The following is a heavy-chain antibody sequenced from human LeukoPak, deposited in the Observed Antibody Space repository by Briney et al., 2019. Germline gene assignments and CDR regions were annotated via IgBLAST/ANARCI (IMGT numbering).Heavy chain of an antibody. CDR2: ISGSGGST. D-gene: IGHD6-13*01. CDR3: AKSPAAVFYYYYMDV. J-gene: IGHJ6*03. CDR1: RFTFSSYA. V-gene: IGHV3-23*01. Sequence: PGGSLRLSCAASRFTFSSYAMSWVRQAPGKGLEWVSAISGSGGSTYYADSVKGRFTISRDNSKNTLYLQMNSLRAEDTAVYYCAKSPAAVFYYYYMDVWGKGTTVTVSS.